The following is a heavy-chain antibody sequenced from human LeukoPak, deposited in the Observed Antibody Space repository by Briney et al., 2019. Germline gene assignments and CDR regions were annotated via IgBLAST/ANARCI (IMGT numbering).Heavy chain of an antibody. CDR3: ARQLPTAAADTRGYFDY. D-gene: IGHD6-25*01. CDR2: LYYGENS. CDR1: GGSISIISSSTYY. J-gene: IGHJ4*02. V-gene: IGHV4-39*01. Sequence: SETLPLTCTVSGGSISIISSSTYYWGWIRQAPGKGLEWIGSLYYGENSHYNPSLKSRATLSVDTSNNQFSLKLTSVAAADAAVYFCARQLPTAAADTRGYFDYWGQGTVVTVSS.